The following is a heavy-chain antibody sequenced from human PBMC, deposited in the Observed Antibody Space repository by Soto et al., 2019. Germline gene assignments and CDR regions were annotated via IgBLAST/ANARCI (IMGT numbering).Heavy chain of an antibody. CDR2: IWYDGSNK. CDR1: GFTFSSYG. CDR3: ARDPSHYYGSGSDAFDI. Sequence: GGSLRLSCAASGFTFSSYGMHWVRQAPGKGLEWVAVIWYDGSNKYYADSVKGQFTISRDNSKNTLYLQMNSLRAEDTAVYYCARDPSHYYGSGSDAFDIWGQGTMVTVSS. J-gene: IGHJ3*02. D-gene: IGHD3-10*01. V-gene: IGHV3-33*01.